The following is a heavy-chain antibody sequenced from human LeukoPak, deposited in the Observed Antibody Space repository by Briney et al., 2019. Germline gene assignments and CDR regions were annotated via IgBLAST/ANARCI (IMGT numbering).Heavy chain of an antibody. V-gene: IGHV4-38-2*01. D-gene: IGHD1-1*01. CDR3: AEVERRNY. J-gene: IGHJ4*02. CDR1: GYSISSGYY. Sequence: PSETLSLTCAVSGYSISSGYYWGWIRQPPGKGLEWIGSIYHSGSTYYNPSLKSRVTISVDTSKNQFSSKLRSVTAADTAVYYCAEVERRNYWGQGTLVTVSS. CDR2: IYHSGST.